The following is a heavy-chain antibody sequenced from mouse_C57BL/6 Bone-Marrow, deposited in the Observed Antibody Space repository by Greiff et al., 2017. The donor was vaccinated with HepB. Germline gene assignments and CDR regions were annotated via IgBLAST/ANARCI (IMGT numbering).Heavy chain of an antibody. CDR1: GYTFTSYW. Sequence: QVQLQQSGAELVKPGASVKMSCKASGYTFTSYWITWVKQRPGQGLEWIGDIYPGSGSTNYNEKFKSKATLTVDTSSSTAYMQLSSLTSEDSAVYYCARGSSGPAWFAYWGQGTLVTVSA. CDR3: ARGSSGPAWFAY. CDR2: IYPGSGST. D-gene: IGHD3-2*02. J-gene: IGHJ3*01. V-gene: IGHV1-55*01.